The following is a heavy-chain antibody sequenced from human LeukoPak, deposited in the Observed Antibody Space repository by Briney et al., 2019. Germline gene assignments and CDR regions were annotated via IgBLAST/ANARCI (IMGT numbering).Heavy chain of an antibody. CDR3: TRENWYIDY. Sequence: GRSLRLSCAASGFTFSTFAMHWVRQAPGKGLEWVAILSYDGSSKYYADSVKDRFTISRDNAKNSLYLQMNSLRAEDAAVYYCTRENWYIDYWGQGNLVTVSS. CDR1: GFTFSTFA. CDR2: LSYDGSSK. J-gene: IGHJ4*02. V-gene: IGHV3-30*04.